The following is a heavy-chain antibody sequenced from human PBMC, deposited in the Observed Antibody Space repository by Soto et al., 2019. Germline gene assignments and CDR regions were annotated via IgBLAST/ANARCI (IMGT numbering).Heavy chain of an antibody. CDR3: ARIKGYCTNGVCYFWFDP. D-gene: IGHD2-8*01. V-gene: IGHV4-59*01. Sequence: SETLSLTCTVSGGSISSYYWSWIRQPPGKGLEWIGYIYYSGSTNYNPSLKSRVTISVDTSKNQFSLKLSSVTAADTAVYYCARIKGYCTNGVCYFWFDPWGQGTLVTVSS. CDR1: GGSISSYY. CDR2: IYYSGST. J-gene: IGHJ5*02.